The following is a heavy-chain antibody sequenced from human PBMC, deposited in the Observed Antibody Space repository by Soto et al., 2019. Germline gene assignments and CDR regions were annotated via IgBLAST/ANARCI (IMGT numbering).Heavy chain of an antibody. V-gene: IGHV1-8*01. Sequence: QVQLVQSGAEVKKPGASVKVSCKASGDTFTNYDINWVRQATGQGLEWMGRMNPNSGNTGYAQKFQGRVTRTRNTSSPGAYRELSSLRSEDTAAYYCARGRKGMDVGGQGTTVTVSS. J-gene: IGHJ6*02. CDR1: GDTFTNYD. CDR2: MNPNSGNT. CDR3: ARGRKGMDV.